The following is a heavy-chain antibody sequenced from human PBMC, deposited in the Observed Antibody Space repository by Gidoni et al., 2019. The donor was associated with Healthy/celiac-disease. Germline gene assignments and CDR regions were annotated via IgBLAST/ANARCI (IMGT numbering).Heavy chain of an antibody. Sequence: QVQLQQWGAGLVKPWETLSLTCAGYGGSFSGYYWSWIRQPPGKGLEWIGEINPSGSTNYNPSLKSRVTISVDTSKNQFSLKLSSVTAADTAVYYCARSLVFGGWYPEYFQHWGQGTLVTVSS. V-gene: IGHV4-34*01. CDR2: INPSGST. D-gene: IGHD6-19*01. CDR1: GGSFSGYY. J-gene: IGHJ1*01. CDR3: ARSLVFGGWYPEYFQH.